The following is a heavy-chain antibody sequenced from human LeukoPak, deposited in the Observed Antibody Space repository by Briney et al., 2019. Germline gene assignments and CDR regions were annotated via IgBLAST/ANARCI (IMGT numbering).Heavy chain of an antibody. CDR3: ARGPMVRTNLFDY. CDR1: GFTFSNYA. CDR2: INSDGSRT. J-gene: IGHJ4*02. Sequence: GGSLRLSCAASGFTFSNYAMSWVRQAPGKGLVRVSRINSDGSRTSYADSVKGRFTISRDNAKNTLYLQMNSLRAEDTAVYYCARGPMVRTNLFDYWGQGTLVTVSS. D-gene: IGHD3-10*01. V-gene: IGHV3-74*01.